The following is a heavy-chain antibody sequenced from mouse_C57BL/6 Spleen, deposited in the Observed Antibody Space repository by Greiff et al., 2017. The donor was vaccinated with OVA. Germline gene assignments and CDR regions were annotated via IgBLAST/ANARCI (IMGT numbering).Heavy chain of an antibody. V-gene: IGHV3-6*01. CDR2: ISYDGSN. CDR1: GYSITSGYY. D-gene: IGHD2-5*01. CDR3: ARDKEAYYSNSFAY. Sequence: DVQLQESGPGLVKPSQSLSLTCSVTGYSITSGYYWNWIRQFPGNKLEWMGYISYDGSNNYNPSLKNRISITRDTSKNQFFLKLNSVTTEDTATYYCARDKEAYYSNSFAYWGQGTLVTVSA. J-gene: IGHJ3*01.